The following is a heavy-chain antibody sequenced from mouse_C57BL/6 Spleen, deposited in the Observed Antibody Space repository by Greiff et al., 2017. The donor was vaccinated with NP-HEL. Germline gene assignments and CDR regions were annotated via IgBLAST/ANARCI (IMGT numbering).Heavy chain of an antibody. CDR3: ASRDYYGSSYPYAMDY. Sequence: QVQLQQPGAELVRPGTSVKLSCKASGYTFTSYWMHWVKQRPGQGLEWIGVIDPSDSYTNYNQKFKGKATLTVDTSSSTAYMQLSSLTSEDSAVYFCASRDYYGSSYPYAMDYWGQGTSVTVSS. D-gene: IGHD1-1*01. CDR2: IDPSDSYT. J-gene: IGHJ4*01. V-gene: IGHV1-59*01. CDR1: GYTFTSYW.